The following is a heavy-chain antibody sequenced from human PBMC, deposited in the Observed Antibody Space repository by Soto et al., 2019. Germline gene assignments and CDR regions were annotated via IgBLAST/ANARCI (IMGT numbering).Heavy chain of an antibody. CDR1: STYW. D-gene: IGHD4-17*01. CDR3: VRLRSQTWGGGDAFAI. Sequence: STYWMHWVRQVPGKGLVWVSRIKSDGSSTRYADSVKGRFTISRDNAKNTLYLQMNSLRAEDTAVYYCVRLRSQTWGGGDAFAIWGQGTMVTVSS. CDR2: IKSDGSST. V-gene: IGHV3-74*01. J-gene: IGHJ3*02.